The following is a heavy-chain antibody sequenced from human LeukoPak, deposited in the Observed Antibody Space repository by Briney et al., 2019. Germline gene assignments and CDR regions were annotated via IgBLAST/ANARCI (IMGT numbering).Heavy chain of an antibody. CDR2: IIPVFGTP. J-gene: IGHJ4*02. Sequence: SVKVSCKASGGSSNNYSMNWVRQAPGQGLEWMGGIIPVFGTPNFAQKFQGRLTITADESTGTAYMELSDLRSEDTAIYYCARPHTAMLLYYFDYWGQGTLVTVSS. CDR3: ARPHTAMLLYYFDY. D-gene: IGHD5-18*01. CDR1: GGSSNNYS. V-gene: IGHV1-69*13.